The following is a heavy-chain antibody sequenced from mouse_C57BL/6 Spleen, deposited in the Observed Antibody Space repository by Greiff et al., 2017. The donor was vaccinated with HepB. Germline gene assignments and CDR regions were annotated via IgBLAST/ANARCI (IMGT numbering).Heavy chain of an antibody. J-gene: IGHJ3*01. V-gene: IGHV2-2*01. CDR1: GFSLTSYG. D-gene: IGHD2-4*01. CDR2: IWSGGST. CDR3: ARPGPYDYDGGFAY. Sequence: QVQLQQSGPGLVQPSQSLSITCTVSGFSLTSYGVHWVRQSPGKGLEWLGVIWSGGSTDYNAAFISRLSISKDNSKSQVFFKMNSLQADDTAIYYCARPGPYDYDGGFAYWGQGTLVTVSA.